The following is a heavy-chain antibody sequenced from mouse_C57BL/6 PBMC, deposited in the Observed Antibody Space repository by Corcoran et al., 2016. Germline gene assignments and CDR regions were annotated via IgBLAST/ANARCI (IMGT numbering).Heavy chain of an antibody. Sequence: EVQLQQSGPELVKPGASVKISCKASGYTFTDYYMNWVKQSHGKSLEWIGDINPKNGGTSYNQKFKGKATLTVDKSSSTAYMELRSLTSEDSAVYYCARDYYYGSSPYYYAMDYWGQGTSVTVSS. D-gene: IGHD1-1*01. V-gene: IGHV1-26*01. CDR2: INPKNGGT. CDR3: ARDYYYGSSPYYYAMDY. CDR1: GYTFTDYY. J-gene: IGHJ4*01.